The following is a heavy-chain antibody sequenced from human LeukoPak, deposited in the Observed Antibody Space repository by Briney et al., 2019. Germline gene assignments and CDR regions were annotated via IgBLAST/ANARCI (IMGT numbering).Heavy chain of an antibody. Sequence: GGSLRLSCAASGFTFSRNAMSWVRQAPGKGLEWVTVIASDGSAQYYTDSVKGRFTTSRDNSKNTLYLQMNSLRAEDTAVYYCAKDTGYYYGMDVWGQGTTVTVSS. J-gene: IGHJ6*02. V-gene: IGHV3-30*18. CDR3: AKDTGYYYGMDV. D-gene: IGHD1-14*01. CDR1: GFTFSRNA. CDR2: IASDGSAQ.